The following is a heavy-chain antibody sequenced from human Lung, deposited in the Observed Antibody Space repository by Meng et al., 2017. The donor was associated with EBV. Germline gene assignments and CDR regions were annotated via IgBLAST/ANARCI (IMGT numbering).Heavy chain of an antibody. CDR3: ASLAVAGDRFAY. CDR1: GGSISITNW. Sequence: GQRQESGAGLVQSSETLSLCCTVSGGSISITNWWRWVRQPPGKGLEWIGEINYTGSTNYNPSLKSRITISVDKSKNHLSVKLTSVTAEDTAVYYCASLAVAGDRFAYWGQGTLVTVSS. D-gene: IGHD6-19*01. V-gene: IGHV4-4*02. J-gene: IGHJ4*02. CDR2: INYTGST.